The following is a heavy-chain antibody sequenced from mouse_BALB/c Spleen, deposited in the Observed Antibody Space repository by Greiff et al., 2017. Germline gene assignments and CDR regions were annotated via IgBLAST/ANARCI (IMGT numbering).Heavy chain of an antibody. D-gene: IGHD2-1*01. CDR2: ISYSGST. Sequence: EVKLMESGPSLVKPSQTLSLTCSVTGDSITSGYWNWIRKFPGNKLEYMGYISYSGSTYYNPSLKSRISITRDTSKNQYYLQLNSVTTEDTATYYCARSHGNYWYFDVWGAGTTVTVSS. J-gene: IGHJ1*01. CDR1: GDSITSGY. V-gene: IGHV3-8*02. CDR3: ARSHGNYWYFDV.